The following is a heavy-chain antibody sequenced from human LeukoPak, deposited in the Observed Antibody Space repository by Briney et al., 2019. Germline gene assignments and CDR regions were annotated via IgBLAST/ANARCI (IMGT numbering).Heavy chain of an antibody. J-gene: IGHJ3*02. D-gene: IGHD2-15*01. V-gene: IGHV1-46*01. CDR2: INPSGGST. Sequence: ASVTVSCKASGYTFTSYYMHWVRQAPGQGLEWMGIINPSGGSTSYAQKFQGRVTMTRDTSTSTVYMELSSLRSEDTAVYYCARERGGGSHRGAFDIWGQGTMVTVSS. CDR1: GYTFTSYY. CDR3: ARERGGGSHRGAFDI.